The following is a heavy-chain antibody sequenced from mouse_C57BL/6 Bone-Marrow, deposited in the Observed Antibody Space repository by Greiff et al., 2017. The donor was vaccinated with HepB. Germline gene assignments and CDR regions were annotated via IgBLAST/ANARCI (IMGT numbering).Heavy chain of an antibody. CDR2: ILPGSGST. CDR3: ARSDLLWLRRTPHYYAMDY. Sequence: VHLVESGAELMKPGASVKLSCKATGYTFTGYWIEWVKQRPGHGLEWIGEILPGSGSTNYNEKFKGKATFTADTSSNTAYMQLSSLTTEDSAIYYCARSDLLWLRRTPHYYAMDYWGQGTSVTVSS. CDR1: GYTFTGYW. J-gene: IGHJ4*01. V-gene: IGHV1-9*01. D-gene: IGHD2-2*01.